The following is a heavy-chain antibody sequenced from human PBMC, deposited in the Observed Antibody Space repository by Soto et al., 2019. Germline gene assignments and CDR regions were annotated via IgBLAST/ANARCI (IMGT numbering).Heavy chain of an antibody. V-gene: IGHV3-23*01. Sequence: EEELLESGGGLAQPGGSLRLSGAASGFTLSTYGMTWVRQAPGKGLEWVSAITGTGGNTYYVDSMKGRFTVSRDNSKNMLYLQVNSLRAEDTAVYYCARIRGYYYGLDLWGQGTTVTVSS. J-gene: IGHJ6*02. CDR2: ITGTGGNT. CDR3: ARIRGYYYGLDL. CDR1: GFTLSTYG.